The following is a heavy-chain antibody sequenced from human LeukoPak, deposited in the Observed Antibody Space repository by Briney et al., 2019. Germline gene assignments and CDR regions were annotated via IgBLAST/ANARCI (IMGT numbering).Heavy chain of an antibody. Sequence: GRSLRLSCAASGFTFSSYGMHWVRQAPGKGLEWVAVIWYDGSNKYYADSVKGRFTISRDNAKNTLYLQMNSLRAEDTAVYYCARALPGIAAAGTFDYWGQGTLVPVSS. V-gene: IGHV3-33*01. J-gene: IGHJ4*02. CDR3: ARALPGIAAAGTFDY. CDR2: IWYDGSNK. D-gene: IGHD6-13*01. CDR1: GFTFSSYG.